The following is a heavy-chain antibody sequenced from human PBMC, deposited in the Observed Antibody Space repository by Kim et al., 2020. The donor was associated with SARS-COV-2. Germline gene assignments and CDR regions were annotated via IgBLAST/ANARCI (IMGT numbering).Heavy chain of an antibody. CDR3: AHRPSYGDYDAFGTPYFDY. CDR1: GFSLTTSGVG. D-gene: IGHD4-17*01. J-gene: IGHJ4*02. Sequence: SGPTLVKPTQTLTLTCTFSGFSLTTSGVGVGWIRQPPGKALEWLALIYWDDDKHYSPSLKSRLTITKDTSKNQVVLTMTNMDPVDTATYYCAHRPSYGDYDAFGTPYFDYWGQGTLVTVSS. CDR2: IYWDDDK. V-gene: IGHV2-5*02.